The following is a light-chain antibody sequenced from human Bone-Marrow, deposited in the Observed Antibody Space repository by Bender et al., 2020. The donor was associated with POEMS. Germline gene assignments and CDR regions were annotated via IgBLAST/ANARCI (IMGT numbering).Light chain of an antibody. Sequence: QSALTQPPSASGSPGQSVTISCTGTSSDVGSYNYVSWYQQHPGKAPKLMIYDVSNRPSGVSNRFSGSKSGNTASLTISGLQAEDEADYHCCSYAGSNTLVFGGGTKLTVL. CDR3: CSYAGSNTLV. CDR2: DVS. CDR1: SSDVGSYNY. J-gene: IGLJ2*01. V-gene: IGLV2-8*01.